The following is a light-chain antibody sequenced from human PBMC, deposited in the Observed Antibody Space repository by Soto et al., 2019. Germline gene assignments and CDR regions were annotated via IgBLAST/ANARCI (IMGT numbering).Light chain of an antibody. CDR2: STN. CDR3: VLYLGSAVWV. V-gene: IGLV8-61*01. Sequence: QTVVTQEPSFSGSPGRTVTLTCGLSSGSVSTSNYPSWYQQTPGQAPRTLIYSTNTRSSGVPDRFSGSILGNRAALTITGAQADDESDYYCVLYLGSAVWVFGGGTKLTVL. J-gene: IGLJ3*02. CDR1: SGSVSTSNY.